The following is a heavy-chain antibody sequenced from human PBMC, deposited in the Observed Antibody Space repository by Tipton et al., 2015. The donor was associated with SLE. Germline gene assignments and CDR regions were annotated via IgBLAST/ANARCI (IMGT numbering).Heavy chain of an antibody. Sequence: GLVKPSETLSLSCDVSGYSISSGYYWGWIRQSPGKGLEWIGSIYQSGNPYYNPSLKSRISMSIDTFKNQLFLRLNSVTAADTAVYYCARHDYDDNGYYMHYFDYWGQGTLVTVSS. CDR3: ARHDYDDNGYYMHYFDY. J-gene: IGHJ4*02. CDR2: IYQSGNP. CDR1: GYSISSGYY. V-gene: IGHV4-38-2*01. D-gene: IGHD3-22*01.